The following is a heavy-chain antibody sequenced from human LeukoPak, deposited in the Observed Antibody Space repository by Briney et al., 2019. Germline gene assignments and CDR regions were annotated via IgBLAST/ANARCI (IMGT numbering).Heavy chain of an antibody. CDR3: ARGPHREYLEQWLTGQFGY. J-gene: IGHJ4*02. CDR2: IKQDGSEK. CDR1: GFTFSSYW. Sequence: GGSLRLSCAASGFTFSSYWMSWVRQAPGKGLEWVANIKQDGSEKYYVDSVKGRFTISRDNAKNSLYLQMNSLRAGDTAVYYCARGPHREYLEQWLTGQFGYWGQGTLVTVSS. V-gene: IGHV3-7*03. D-gene: IGHD6-19*01.